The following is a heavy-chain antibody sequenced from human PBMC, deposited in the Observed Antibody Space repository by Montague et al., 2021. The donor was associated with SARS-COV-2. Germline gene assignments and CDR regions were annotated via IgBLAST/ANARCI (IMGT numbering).Heavy chain of an antibody. CDR3: ARVFATVGAMDRNDY. V-gene: IGHV3-48*03. D-gene: IGHD1-26*01. CDR2: ISSSCSTI. Sequence: SLRLSCAASGFSFSTYAMNWVRQAPGKGLEWVSYISSSCSTIYYADSVKGRFTISRDNAKNSLYLQMNSLRAEDTAVYYCARVFATVGAMDRNDYWGQGTLVTVSS. J-gene: IGHJ4*02. CDR1: GFSFSTYA.